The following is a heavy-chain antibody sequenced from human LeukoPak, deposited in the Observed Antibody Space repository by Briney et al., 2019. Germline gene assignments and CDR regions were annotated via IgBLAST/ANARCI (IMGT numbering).Heavy chain of an antibody. CDR1: GGSISSYY. J-gene: IGHJ4*02. V-gene: IGHV4-59*01. D-gene: IGHD2-15*01. CDR2: IYYSGST. Sequence: SETLSLTCTVSGGSISSYYWSWIRQPPGKGLEWIGYIYYSGSTNYNPSLKSRVTISVDTSKNQFSLKLSSVTAADTAVYYCARGGRSVVVAATISLFDYWGQGTLVTVSS. CDR3: ARGGRSVVVAATISLFDY.